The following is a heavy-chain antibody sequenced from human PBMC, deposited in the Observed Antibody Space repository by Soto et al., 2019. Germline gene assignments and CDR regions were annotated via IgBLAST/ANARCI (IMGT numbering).Heavy chain of an antibody. J-gene: IGHJ5*02. CDR1: GYTFTSYD. D-gene: IGHD5-12*01. CDR2: MNPNSGNT. CDR3: ARVSLLYSGYDPYWFDP. V-gene: IGHV1-8*01. Sequence: ASVKVSCKASGYTFTSYDINWVRQATGQGLEWMGWMNPNSGNTGYAQKFQGRVTMTRSTSISTAYMELSSLRSEDTAVYYCARVSLLYSGYDPYWFDPWGQGTLVTVS.